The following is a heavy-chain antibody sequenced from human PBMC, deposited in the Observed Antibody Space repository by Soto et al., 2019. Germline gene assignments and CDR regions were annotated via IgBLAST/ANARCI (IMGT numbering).Heavy chain of an antibody. CDR3: ARGPSITIFGVDWYMDV. D-gene: IGHD3-3*01. CDR2: INPSGGST. Sequence: GASVKVSCKASGYTFTSYYMHWVRQAPGQGLEWMGIINPSGGSTSYAQKFQGRVTMTRDTSTSTVYMELSSLRSEDTAVYYCARGPSITIFGVDWYMDVWGKGTTVTSP. J-gene: IGHJ6*03. V-gene: IGHV1-46*03. CDR1: GYTFTSYY.